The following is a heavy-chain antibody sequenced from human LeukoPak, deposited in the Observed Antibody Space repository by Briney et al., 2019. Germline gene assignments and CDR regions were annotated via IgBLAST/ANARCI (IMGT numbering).Heavy chain of an antibody. J-gene: IGHJ6*02. CDR3: ARSSGNYYYYGMDV. Sequence: GGSLRLSCAASGFTFGDYGMSWVRQAPGKGLEWVSSINWNGGSTGYADSVKGRFTISRDNAKNSLYLQMNSLRAEDTALYHCARSSGNYYYYGMDVWGQGTTVTVSS. V-gene: IGHV3-20*01. CDR1: GFTFGDYG. CDR2: INWNGGST.